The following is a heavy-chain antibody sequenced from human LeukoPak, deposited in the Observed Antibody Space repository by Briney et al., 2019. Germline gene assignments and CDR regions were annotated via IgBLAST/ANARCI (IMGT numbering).Heavy chain of an antibody. J-gene: IGHJ3*02. Sequence: ASVKVSCKASGYTFTSYGISWVRQAPGQGLEWMGWISAYNGNTNYAQKLQGRVTMTTDTSTSTAYMELRSLRSDDTAVYYCARVPLFDCSSTSCYPAGAFDIWGQGTMVTVSS. CDR1: GYTFTSYG. V-gene: IGHV1-18*01. D-gene: IGHD2-2*01. CDR2: ISAYNGNT. CDR3: ARVPLFDCSSTSCYPAGAFDI.